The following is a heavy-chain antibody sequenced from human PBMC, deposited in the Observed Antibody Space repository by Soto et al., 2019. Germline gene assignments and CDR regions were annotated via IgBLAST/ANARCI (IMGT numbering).Heavy chain of an antibody. CDR1: GFTFSSYA. CDR3: ARDPFGVIFNAVFDY. J-gene: IGHJ4*02. Sequence: QAGGSLRLSCAASGFTFSSYAMHWVRQAPGKGLEWVAVISYDGSNKYYADSVKGRFTISRDNSKNTLYLQMNSLRAEDTAVYYCARDPFGVIFNAVFDYWGQGTLVTVSS. V-gene: IGHV3-30-3*01. CDR2: ISYDGSNK. D-gene: IGHD3-16*01.